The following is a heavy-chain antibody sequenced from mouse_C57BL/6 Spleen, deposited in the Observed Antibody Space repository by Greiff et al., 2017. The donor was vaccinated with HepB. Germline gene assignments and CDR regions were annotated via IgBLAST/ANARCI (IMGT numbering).Heavy chain of an antibody. CDR1: GYTFTDYY. Sequence: EVQLQQSGPELVKSGASVKISCKASGYTFTDYYMNWVKQSHGKSLEWIGDINPNNGGTSYNQKFKGKATLTVDKSSSTAYMELRSLTSEDSAVYYCARGELGRGYWGQGTTLTVSS. D-gene: IGHD4-1*01. CDR2: INPNNGGT. V-gene: IGHV1-26*01. CDR3: ARGELGRGY. J-gene: IGHJ2*01.